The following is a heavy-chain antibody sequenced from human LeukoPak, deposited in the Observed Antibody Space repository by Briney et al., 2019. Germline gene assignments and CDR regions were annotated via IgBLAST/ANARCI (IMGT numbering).Heavy chain of an antibody. CDR2: IYYSGST. Sequence: PSETLSLTCTVSGGSISSGDYYWSWIRQPPGKGLEWIGYIYYSGSTYYNPSLKSRVTISVDTSKNQFSLKLSSVTAADTAVYYCASVGYGDSLYYFDYWGQGTLVTVSS. J-gene: IGHJ4*02. CDR1: GGSISSGDYY. V-gene: IGHV4-30-4*01. CDR3: ASVGYGDSLYYFDY. D-gene: IGHD4-17*01.